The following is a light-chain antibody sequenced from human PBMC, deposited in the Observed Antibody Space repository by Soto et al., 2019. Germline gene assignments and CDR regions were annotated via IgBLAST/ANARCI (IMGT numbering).Light chain of an antibody. CDR2: EVN. V-gene: IGLV2-8*01. CDR3: TSYAGSNIWV. J-gene: IGLJ3*02. Sequence: QYALTQPPSASGSPGQSVTISCTGTSSDVGAYNYVSWYQQYPGKAPKLIIYEVNKRPSGVPDRFSGSKSGKTASLTVSGLQPEDVADYHGTSYAGSNIWVFGGGTKVTVL. CDR1: SSDVGAYNY.